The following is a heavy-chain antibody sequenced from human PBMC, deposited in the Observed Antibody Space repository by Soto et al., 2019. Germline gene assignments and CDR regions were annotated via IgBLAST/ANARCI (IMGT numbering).Heavy chain of an antibody. V-gene: IGHV3-66*04. D-gene: IGHD5-18*01. J-gene: IGHJ4*02. CDR1: GVTVSSNY. Sequence: EVQLVESGGGLVQPGGSLRLSCAASGVTVSSNYMSWVRQAPGKGLEWVSVIYSGGSTYYADSVKGRFTISRDNSKNTLYRQMNRLRAEATAVYYCARHGYSYGGGYFDYWGQGTLVTVSS. CDR2: IYSGGST. CDR3: ARHGYSYGGGYFDY.